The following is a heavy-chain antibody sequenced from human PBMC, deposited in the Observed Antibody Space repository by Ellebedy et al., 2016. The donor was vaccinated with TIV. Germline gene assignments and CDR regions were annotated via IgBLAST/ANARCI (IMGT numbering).Heavy chain of an antibody. Sequence: GSLRLSCAAYGGSLSGYYWSWVRQSPGKGLEWIGEMNQSGNTNYNPSLKSRVTISVDTSKNQFSLKLTSVTAADTAVYYCAREPYYDTLTGESRGDDFWGQGILVTVSS. CDR2: MNQSGNT. D-gene: IGHD3-9*01. V-gene: IGHV4-34*01. CDR1: GGSLSGYY. CDR3: AREPYYDTLTGESRGDDF. J-gene: IGHJ4*02.